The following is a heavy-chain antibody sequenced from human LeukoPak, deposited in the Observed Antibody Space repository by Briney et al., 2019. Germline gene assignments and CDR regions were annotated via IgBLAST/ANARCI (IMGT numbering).Heavy chain of an antibody. J-gene: IGHJ4*02. V-gene: IGHV3-53*01. Sequence: GGSLRLSCAASGFTVSSNYMTWVRQAPGKGLEWVSIIYRGRSTYYADSVKGRFTISRDNAKNKLYLQKNSRRAEETAVYYCARVVPPTDYGSGSYFWDPYYFDYWGQGTLVTVSS. CDR1: GFTVSSNY. CDR3: ARVVPPTDYGSGSYFWDPYYFDY. CDR2: IYRGRST. D-gene: IGHD3-10*01.